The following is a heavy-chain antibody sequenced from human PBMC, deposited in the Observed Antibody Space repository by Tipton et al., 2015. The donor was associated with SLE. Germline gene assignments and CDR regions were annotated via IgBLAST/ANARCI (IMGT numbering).Heavy chain of an antibody. V-gene: IGHV3-7*01. D-gene: IGHD1-26*01. CDR3: SNWEESNK. J-gene: IGHJ4*02. CDR2: IKQDGSEI. Sequence: SLRLSCVASGFTFRTYAMSWIRQAPGKGLEWVAQIKQDGSEIYYVDSVKGRFTISRDNAKNSLYLQMDSLRAEDTAVYYCSNWEESNKWGQGTLVTVSS. CDR1: GFTFRTYA.